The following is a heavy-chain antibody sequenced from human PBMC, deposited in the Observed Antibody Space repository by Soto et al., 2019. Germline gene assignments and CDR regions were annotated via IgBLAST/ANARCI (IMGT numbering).Heavy chain of an antibody. D-gene: IGHD6-19*01. J-gene: IGHJ4*02. CDR3: ARNRYSSGWAFDH. V-gene: IGHV3-72*01. CDR1: GFTFSDHY. Sequence: EVQLVESGGGLVQPGGSLRLSCATSGFTFSDHYMDWVRQAPGKGLEWIGRSRNKANSYTTEYAASVKGRFTVSRDDSKNSRSRQMNSLKTESTAVYYCARNRYSSGWAFDHWGQGTLVTVSS. CDR2: SRNKANSYTT.